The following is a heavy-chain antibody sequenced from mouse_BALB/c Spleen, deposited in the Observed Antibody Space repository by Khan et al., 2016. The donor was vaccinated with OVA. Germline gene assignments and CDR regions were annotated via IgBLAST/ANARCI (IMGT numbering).Heavy chain of an antibody. CDR2: ITPSNGGT. CDR1: GYTFTSYY. Sequence: VQLQQSGAELVKPGASVRLSCKASGYTFTSYYLYWVKQRPGHGLEWIGDITPSNGGTNFNENFKTKTTLTVDKSSSTAYMQLSSLTSEDSAVYYWTRSGYGAFAYWGQGTLVTVSA. D-gene: IGHD1-1*02. V-gene: IGHV1S81*02. CDR3: TRSGYGAFAY. J-gene: IGHJ3*01.